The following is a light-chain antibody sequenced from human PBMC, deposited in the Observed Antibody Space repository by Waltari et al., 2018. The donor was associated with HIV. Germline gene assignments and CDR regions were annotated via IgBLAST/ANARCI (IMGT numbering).Light chain of an antibody. Sequence: QSVLTQPPSASATPGQRVTISCSGSSFNIGRNTVSWYQQLLGTAPKLLIYTNDQRPSGVPDRFSGSKSGTSASLAISGLQSGDEADYYCATWDDSLNGLIFGGGTKLSVL. J-gene: IGLJ2*01. CDR3: ATWDDSLNGLI. CDR2: TND. V-gene: IGLV1-44*01. CDR1: SFNIGRNT.